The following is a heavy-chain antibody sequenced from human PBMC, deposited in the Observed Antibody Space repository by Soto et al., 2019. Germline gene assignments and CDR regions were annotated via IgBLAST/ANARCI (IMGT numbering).Heavy chain of an antibody. CDR1: GFTFSSYA. D-gene: IGHD6-19*01. CDR3: AREWGSGWDEAETGDQLYYYYGMDV. V-gene: IGHV3-30-3*01. Sequence: QVQLVESGGGVVQPGRSLRLSCAASGFTFSSYAMHWVRQAPGKGLEWVAVISYDGSNKYYADSVKGRFTISRDNSKNTLYLQMSSLRAEDTAVYYCAREWGSGWDEAETGDQLYYYYGMDVWGQGSTVTVSS. J-gene: IGHJ6*02. CDR2: ISYDGSNK.